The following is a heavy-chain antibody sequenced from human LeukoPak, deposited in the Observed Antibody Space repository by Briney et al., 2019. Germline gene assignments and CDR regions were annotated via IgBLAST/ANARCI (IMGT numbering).Heavy chain of an antibody. V-gene: IGHV3-33*01. CDR3: ARALFNYDSSGLTY. Sequence: GRSLRLSCAASGFTFSSYGMHWVRQAPGKGLEWVALIWDDGSNKYYAASVKGRFTISRDNSKNTLYLQMNSLRAEDTAVYYCARALFNYDSSGLTYWGQGTLVTVSS. J-gene: IGHJ4*02. CDR2: IWDDGSNK. D-gene: IGHD3-22*01. CDR1: GFTFSSYG.